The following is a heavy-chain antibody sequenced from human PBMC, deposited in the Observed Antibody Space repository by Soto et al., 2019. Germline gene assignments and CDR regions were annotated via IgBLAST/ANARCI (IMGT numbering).Heavy chain of an antibody. J-gene: IGHJ4*02. CDR3: ARTVGGSYTPYYFDY. D-gene: IGHD1-26*01. V-gene: IGHV1-3*01. Sequence: GASVKVSCKASGYTFTSYAMHWVRQAPGQRLEWMGWINAGNGNTKYSQKFQGRVTITRDTSASTAYMELRSLRSDDTAVYYCARTVGGSYTPYYFDYWGQGTLVTVSS. CDR2: INAGNGNT. CDR1: GYTFTSYA.